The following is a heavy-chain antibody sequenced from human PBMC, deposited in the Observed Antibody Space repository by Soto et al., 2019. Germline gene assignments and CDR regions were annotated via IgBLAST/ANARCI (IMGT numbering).Heavy chain of an antibody. J-gene: IGHJ4*02. CDR1: GGSFSGYY. D-gene: IGHD2-15*01. CDR3: ARGRCTVVHFDY. Sequence: SETLSLTCAVYGGSFSGYYWSWIRQPPGKGLEWIGEINHSGSTNYNPSLKSRVTISVDTSKNQFSLKLSSVTAADTAVYYCARGRCTVVHFDYWGQGTLVTVSS. V-gene: IGHV4-34*01. CDR2: INHSGST.